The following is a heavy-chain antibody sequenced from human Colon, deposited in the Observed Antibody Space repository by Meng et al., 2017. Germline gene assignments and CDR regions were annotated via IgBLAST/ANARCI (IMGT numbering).Heavy chain of an antibody. D-gene: IGHD5-18*01. V-gene: IGHV4-61*02. J-gene: IGHJ4*02. Sequence: QGQLEESGPGLVQPSQTLSLTCNVSGASISSTSYYWSWVRQPAGGGLEWIGRIYTTDSTSYHPSLKGRVTIASDTSKNQFSLHLTSVTAADTAVYYCAREARYNFGSFTDYWGQGTLVTVSS. CDR1: GASISSTSYY. CDR2: IYTTDST. CDR3: AREARYNFGSFTDY.